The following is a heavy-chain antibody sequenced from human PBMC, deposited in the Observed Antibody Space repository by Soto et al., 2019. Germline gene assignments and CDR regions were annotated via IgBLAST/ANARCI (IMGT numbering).Heavy chain of an antibody. CDR3: ARVPDY. Sequence: QVQLQESGPGLVKPSQTLSLTCTVSGGAISSGGYYWSWIRQYPGKGLEWIGYFYYSGSTYYNPSLKSRLTLSVDTSKNQFYLQLSSVTDADTAVYYCARVPDYWVQGTLVTVSS. V-gene: IGHV4-31*03. CDR1: GGAISSGGYY. CDR2: FYYSGST. J-gene: IGHJ4*02.